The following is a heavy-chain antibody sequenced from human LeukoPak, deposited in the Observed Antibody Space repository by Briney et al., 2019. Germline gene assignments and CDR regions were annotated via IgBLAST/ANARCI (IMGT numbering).Heavy chain of an antibody. CDR2: ISYDGSNK. D-gene: IGHD4-17*01. V-gene: IGHV3-30*03. J-gene: IGHJ4*02. Sequence: GGSLRLSCAASGFTFNNYGMHWVRQAPGKGLEWVAVISYDGSNKYYADSVKGRFTISRDNAKNSLYLQMNSLRAEDTAVYYCARSSRDYGDYDYWGQGTLVTVSS. CDR1: GFTFNNYG. CDR3: ARSSRDYGDYDY.